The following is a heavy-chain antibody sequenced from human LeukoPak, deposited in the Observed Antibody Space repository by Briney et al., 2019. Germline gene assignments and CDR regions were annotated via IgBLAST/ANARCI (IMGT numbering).Heavy chain of an antibody. V-gene: IGHV3-74*03. CDR3: ARGASGYSYG. D-gene: IGHD5-18*01. CDR2: INSDGSST. CDR1: GFTPSSYW. Sequence: GGSLRLSCAASGFTPSSYWMHWVRQAPGKGLVWVSQINSDGSSTKYADSVKGRFTISRDNAKNTVFLQMNSLRAEDTAVYYCARGASGYSYGWGQGTLVTVSS. J-gene: IGHJ4*02.